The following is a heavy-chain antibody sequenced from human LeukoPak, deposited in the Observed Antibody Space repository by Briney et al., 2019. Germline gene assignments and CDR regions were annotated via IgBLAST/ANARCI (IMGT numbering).Heavy chain of an antibody. V-gene: IGHV3-7*01. CDR2: IKQDGSQR. Sequence: GSLRLSCTASGFTFSDYWMTWVRQAPGKGPEWVANIKQDGSQRYYVDSVRGRFTISRDNAKNSLFLQMNGLRAEDTAVYYCARRGGSLSRQSPIDYWGQGTLVTVSS. CDR1: GFTFSDYW. J-gene: IGHJ4*02. D-gene: IGHD6-6*01. CDR3: ARRGGSLSRQSPIDY.